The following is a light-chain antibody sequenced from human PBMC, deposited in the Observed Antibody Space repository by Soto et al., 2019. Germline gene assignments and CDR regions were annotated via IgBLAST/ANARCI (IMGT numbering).Light chain of an antibody. CDR1: QSISSN. CDR2: RTS. Sequence: EIVMTHSPATLSVSPGERATLSYRASQSISSNLAWYQQKPGQAPRLLMFRTSSRATGFPARFSGSGSGTEFNLTISSLQSEDFGVYYCQQYNNWPRATFGGGTKVDIK. J-gene: IGKJ4*01. V-gene: IGKV3-15*01. CDR3: QQYNNWPRAT.